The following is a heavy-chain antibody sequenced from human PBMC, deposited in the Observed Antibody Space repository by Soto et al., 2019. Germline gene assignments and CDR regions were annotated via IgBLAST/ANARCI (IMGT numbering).Heavy chain of an antibody. CDR1: GVSISIPNW. J-gene: IGHJ6*01. CDR3: ARVNGYCISTNCHGYYGMDV. CDR2: IDHSGTT. Sequence: SETLSLTCAVSGVSISIPNWWAWVRQAPGKGLEWIGEIDHSGTTNYNPSLNSRVTISLDRSKNEFSLRLTSVTAADTAVYYCARVNGYCISTNCHGYYGMDVWGQGTTVTVSS. V-gene: IGHV4-4*02. D-gene: IGHD2-2*03.